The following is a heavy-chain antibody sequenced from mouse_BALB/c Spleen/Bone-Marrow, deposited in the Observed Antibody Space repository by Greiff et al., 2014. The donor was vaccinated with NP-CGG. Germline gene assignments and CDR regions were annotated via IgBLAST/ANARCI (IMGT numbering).Heavy chain of an antibody. D-gene: IGHD1-1*01. CDR2: IDPANGNT. CDR1: GFNIKDTY. CDR3: APYYYGSSQFAY. J-gene: IGHJ3*01. Sequence: VQLQQPGAELVKPGASVKLSCTASGFNIKDTYMHWVKQGPEQGLEWIGRIDPANGNTKYDPKFQGKATITADTSSNTAYLQLSSLTSEGTAVYYCAPYYYGSSQFAYWGQGTLVTVSA. V-gene: IGHV14-3*02.